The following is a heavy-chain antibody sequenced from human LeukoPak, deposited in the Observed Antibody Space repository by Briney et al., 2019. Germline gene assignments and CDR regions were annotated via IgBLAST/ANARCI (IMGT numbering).Heavy chain of an antibody. V-gene: IGHV4-39*01. J-gene: IGHJ5*02. CDR2: IYYSGST. CDR1: GGSISSSSYY. CDR3: ARGGYYGSGSYYFDP. D-gene: IGHD3-10*01. Sequence: SETLSLTCTVSGGSISSSSYYWGWIRQPPGKGLEWIGSIYYSGSTYYNPSLKSRVTISVDTSKNQFPLKLSPVTAADTAVYYCARGGYYGSGSYYFDPWGQGTLVTVSS.